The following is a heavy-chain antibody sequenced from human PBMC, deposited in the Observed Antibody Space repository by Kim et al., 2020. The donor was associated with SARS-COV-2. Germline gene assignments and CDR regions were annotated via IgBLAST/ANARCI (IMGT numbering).Heavy chain of an antibody. D-gene: IGHD4-4*01. CDR2: I. Sequence: IYYADSVRGRFTISRDNDKDSLFLQMNSLRAEDTAVYYCARGPNYSPFDYWGQGTLVTVSS. CDR3: ARGPNYSPFDY. V-gene: IGHV3-48*03. J-gene: IGHJ4*02.